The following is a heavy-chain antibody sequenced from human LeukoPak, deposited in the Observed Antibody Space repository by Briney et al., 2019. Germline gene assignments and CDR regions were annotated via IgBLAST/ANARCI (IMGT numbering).Heavy chain of an antibody. D-gene: IGHD2-21*02. J-gene: IGHJ4*02. CDR2: IYYSGST. CDR1: GGSISSYY. Sequence: SETLSLTCTVSGGSISSYYWSWIRQPPGKGLEWIGYIYYSGSTNYNPSLKSRVTISVDTSKNQFSLKLSSVTAADTAVYYCARDQEEYCGGDCYSGFDYWGQGTLVTVSS. V-gene: IGHV4-59*01. CDR3: ARDQEEYCGGDCYSGFDY.